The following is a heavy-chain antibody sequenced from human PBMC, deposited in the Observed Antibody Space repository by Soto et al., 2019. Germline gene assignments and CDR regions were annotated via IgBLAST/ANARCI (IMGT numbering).Heavy chain of an antibody. CDR3: AREREGLWSGLLDFYGMDV. CDR2: ISAYNGNT. Sequence: ASVKVSCKASGYTFTSYGISWVRQAPGQGLEWMGWISAYNGNTNYSQKLQGRVTMTTDTSTSTAYRERRSLRSDDTAVYYCAREREGLWSGLLDFYGMDVWGQGTTVTVSS. J-gene: IGHJ6*02. CDR1: GYTFTSYG. D-gene: IGHD3-3*01. V-gene: IGHV1-18*01.